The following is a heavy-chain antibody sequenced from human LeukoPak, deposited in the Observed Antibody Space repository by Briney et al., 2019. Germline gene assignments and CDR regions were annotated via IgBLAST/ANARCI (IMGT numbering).Heavy chain of an antibody. CDR1: GGTFSSYA. Sequence: SVKVSCKASGGTFSSYAISWVRQAPGQGLEWMGGIIPIFGTANYAQKFQGRVTITADKSTSTAYMELSSLRSEDTAVYYCAKGPISPPEYFQHWGQGTLVTVSS. V-gene: IGHV1-69*06. D-gene: IGHD2-21*01. CDR3: AKGPISPPEYFQH. J-gene: IGHJ1*01. CDR2: IIPIFGTA.